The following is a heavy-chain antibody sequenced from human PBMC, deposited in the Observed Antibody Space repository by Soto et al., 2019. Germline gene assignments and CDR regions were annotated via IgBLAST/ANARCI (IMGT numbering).Heavy chain of an antibody. D-gene: IGHD4-17*01. V-gene: IGHV4-61*01. CDR1: GGSVSGGSYF. CDR3: TRDVDFGGEDV. CDR2: IYFSGST. Sequence: SETLSLTCTVSGGSVSGGSYFWYWVRQPPGKGLEWIGYIYFSGSTNYNPSLKSRVTMSIDTSKNQFSLKLSSVTAADTAVYFCTRDVDFGGEDVWGQGTTVTVSS. J-gene: IGHJ6*02.